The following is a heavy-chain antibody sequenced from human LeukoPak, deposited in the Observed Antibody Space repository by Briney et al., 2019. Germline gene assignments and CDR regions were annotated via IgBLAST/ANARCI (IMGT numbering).Heavy chain of an antibody. J-gene: IGHJ4*02. D-gene: IGHD3-10*01. CDR1: GGSISSSSYY. CDR2: IYYSGST. CDR3: ARLLLLWFGEPDY. Sequence: SETLSLTCTVSGGSISSSSYYWGWIRQPPGKGLEWIGSIYYSGSTYYNPSLKSRVTIPGDTSKNQFSLKLSSVTAADTAVYYCARLLLLWFGEPDYWGQGTVVTVSS. V-gene: IGHV4-39*01.